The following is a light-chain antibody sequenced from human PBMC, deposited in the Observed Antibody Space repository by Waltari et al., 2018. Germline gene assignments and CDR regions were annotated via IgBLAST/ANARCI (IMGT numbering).Light chain of an antibody. CDR2: GAS. V-gene: IGKV3-20*01. CDR3: QQYGSSPYT. CDR1: QSVSSSY. J-gene: IGKJ2*01. Sequence: EIVLTQSPGTLSLSPGERATLSCRASQSVSSSYLAWYQQKPGQATRLLIYGASSRATGIPDRFSGSGSGTDFTLTISRLEPEDIAVYYCQQYGSSPYTFGQGTKVEIK.